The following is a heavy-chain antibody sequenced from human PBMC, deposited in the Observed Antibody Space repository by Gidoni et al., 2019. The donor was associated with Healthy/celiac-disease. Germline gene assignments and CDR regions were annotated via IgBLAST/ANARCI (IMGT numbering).Heavy chain of an antibody. CDR1: GGSISSYY. D-gene: IGHD6-6*01. Sequence: QVQLQESGPGLVKPSETLSLTCTVSGGSISSYYWSWIRQPPGKGLGWIGYIYYSGSTNYNPSLKSRVTISVDTSKNQFSLKLSSVTAADTAVYYCARAGGSSSSSLTFYFDYWGQGTLVTVSS. CDR3: ARAGGSSSSSLTFYFDY. J-gene: IGHJ4*02. CDR2: IYYSGST. V-gene: IGHV4-59*01.